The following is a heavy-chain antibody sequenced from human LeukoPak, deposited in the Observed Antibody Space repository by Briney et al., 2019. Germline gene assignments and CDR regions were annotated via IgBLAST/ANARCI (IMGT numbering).Heavy chain of an antibody. Sequence: PGGSLRLSCAASGFIVSRNYMSWVRQAPGKGLEWVSVIYDGNTYYADSVKGRFTISRDNSKNTLYLQMNSLRAEDTAVYYCARDYDSSGYYVFDYWGQGTLVTVSS. D-gene: IGHD3-22*01. CDR3: ARDYDSSGYYVFDY. J-gene: IGHJ4*02. CDR2: IYDGNT. V-gene: IGHV3-53*01. CDR1: GFIVSRNY.